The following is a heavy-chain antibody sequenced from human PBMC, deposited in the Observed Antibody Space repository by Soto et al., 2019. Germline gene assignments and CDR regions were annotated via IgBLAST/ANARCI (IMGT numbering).Heavy chain of an antibody. J-gene: IGHJ6*02. D-gene: IGHD1-26*01. CDR3: AKGWERFVPYGMDV. CDR2: ISWNSGSI. CDR1: GFTFDDYA. Sequence: AGGSLRLSCAASGFTFDDYAMHWVRQAPGKGLEWVSGISWNSGSIGYADSVTGRFTISRDNAKNSLYLQMNSLRAEDTALYYCAKGWERFVPYGMDVWGQGTTGTVSS. V-gene: IGHV3-9*01.